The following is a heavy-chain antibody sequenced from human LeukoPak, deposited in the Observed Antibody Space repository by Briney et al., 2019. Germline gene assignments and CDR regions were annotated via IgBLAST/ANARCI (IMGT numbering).Heavy chain of an antibody. V-gene: IGHV3-48*03. J-gene: IGHJ3*02. Sequence: PGGSLRLSCTASGFTFSSYEMNWVRQAPGKGLEWVSYISSSGSTIYYADSVKGRFTISRDNSKNTLYLQMNSLRAEDTAVYYCAKDGGYCTNGVCYKGAFDIWGQGTMVTVSS. D-gene: IGHD2-8*01. CDR2: ISSSGSTI. CDR3: AKDGGYCTNGVCYKGAFDI. CDR1: GFTFSSYE.